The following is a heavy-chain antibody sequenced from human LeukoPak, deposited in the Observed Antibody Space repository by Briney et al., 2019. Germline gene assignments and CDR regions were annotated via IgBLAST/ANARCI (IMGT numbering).Heavy chain of an antibody. Sequence: GGSLRLSCAASGFTFSSYGMHWVRQAPGKGLEWVALISYDGNNKYYADSVKGRFTISRDNSKNTLYLQMNSLRAEDTAVYYCAKDYLVADYFDYWGQGTLVTVSS. V-gene: IGHV3-30*18. CDR2: ISYDGNNK. CDR1: GFTFSSYG. J-gene: IGHJ4*02. CDR3: AKDYLVADYFDY.